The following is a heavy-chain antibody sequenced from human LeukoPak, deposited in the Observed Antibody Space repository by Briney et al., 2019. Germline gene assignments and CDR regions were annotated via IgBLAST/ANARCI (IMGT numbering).Heavy chain of an antibody. CDR2: ISTSSSYI. CDR1: GFTFSSYS. J-gene: IGHJ5*02. D-gene: IGHD2-15*01. CDR3: ARGADGVSSNSRGWFDP. Sequence: GGSLRLSCAGSGFTFSSYSMNWVRQAPGKGLEWVSSISTSSSYIYYADSVKGRFTISRDNAKNSLYLQMNSLRAEDTAVYSCARGADGVSSNSRGWFDPWGQGTLVTVSS. V-gene: IGHV3-21*01.